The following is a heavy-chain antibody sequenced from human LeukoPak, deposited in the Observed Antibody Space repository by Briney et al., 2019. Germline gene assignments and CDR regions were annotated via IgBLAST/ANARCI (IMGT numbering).Heavy chain of an antibody. J-gene: IGHJ4*02. D-gene: IGHD3-10*01. CDR2: IKQGGSEK. CDR1: GCPLSSYC. CDR3: ARRKWFGEYYFDY. Sequence: GVPLTLPCAPSGCPLSSYCMSWVRRAPGKGREGVANIKQGGSEKHYGDSVKGRFTTSRDNAKNSLYLQMNSLRAEDTAVYYCARRKWFGEYYFDYWGQGNLGTVSS. V-gene: IGHV3-7*01.